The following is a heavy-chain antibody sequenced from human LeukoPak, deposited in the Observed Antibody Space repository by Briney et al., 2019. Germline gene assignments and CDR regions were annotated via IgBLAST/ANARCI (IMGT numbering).Heavy chain of an antibody. CDR3: ASLVGWADY. CDR2: IYYSGST. V-gene: IGHV4-39*01. Sequence: PSETLSLTCTVSGGSISRSSYYWGWIRQPPGKALEWIGCIYYSGSTYYNPSLKSRLTMSVDTSMNQFSLKLSSVTAADTAVYYCASLVGWADYWGQGTLVSVSS. D-gene: IGHD1-26*01. J-gene: IGHJ4*02. CDR1: GGSISRSSYY.